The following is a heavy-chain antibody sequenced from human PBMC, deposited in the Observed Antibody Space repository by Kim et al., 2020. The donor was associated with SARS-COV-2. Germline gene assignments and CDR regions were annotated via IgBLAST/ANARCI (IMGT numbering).Heavy chain of an antibody. CDR3: ARRWARPPWFDS. V-gene: IGHV4-39*01. J-gene: IGHJ5*01. D-gene: IGHD6-25*01. Sequence: YYNPSLKSRVTISVDTSKNQFSVKLRSVTAADTAVYYCARRWARPPWFDSWGQGTLVTVSS.